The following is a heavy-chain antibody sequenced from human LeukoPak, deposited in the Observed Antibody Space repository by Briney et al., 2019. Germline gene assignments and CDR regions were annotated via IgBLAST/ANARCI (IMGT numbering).Heavy chain of an antibody. V-gene: IGHV4-61*01. J-gene: IGHJ3*02. CDR1: GGSVSSGSYY. CDR2: IYYSGSA. CDR3: ARDSRVYGDYHAFDI. D-gene: IGHD4-17*01. Sequence: SETLSFTCTVSGGSVSSGSYYWSWIRQPPGKGLEWIPNIYYSGSAQYNPSLKSRVTISVDTSKKQFSLKLSSVTAADTAVYYCARDSRVYGDYHAFDIWGQGTMVTVSS.